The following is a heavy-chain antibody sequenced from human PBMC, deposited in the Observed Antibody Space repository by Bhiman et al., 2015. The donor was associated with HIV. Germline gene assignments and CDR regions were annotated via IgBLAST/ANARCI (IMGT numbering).Heavy chain of an antibody. CDR3: AREAVAGSVYFNY. CDR1: GFPFSTFW. D-gene: IGHD6-19*01. CDR2: INQDGSEK. J-gene: IGHJ4*02. V-gene: IGHV3-7*01. Sequence: VQLVESGGGVVQPGRSLRLSCAASGFPFSTFWMTWVRQAPGKGLEWVANINQDGSEKYYVDSVKGRFTISRDNAKSSLYLQMNTLRAEDTALYYCAREAVAGSVYFNYWGQGTLVTVSS.